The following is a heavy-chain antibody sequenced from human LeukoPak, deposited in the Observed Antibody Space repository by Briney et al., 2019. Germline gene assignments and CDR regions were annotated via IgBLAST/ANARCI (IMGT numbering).Heavy chain of an antibody. CDR2: INAGNGNT. Sequence: ASVKVSCKASGYTFTSYAMHWVRQAPGQRLEWMGWINAGNGNTKYSQKFQGRVTITRDTSASTAYMELSSLRSEDTAVYYCARERWHCRVNCYSVYYYALDVWGQGTTVTVPS. D-gene: IGHD2-15*01. V-gene: IGHV1-3*01. J-gene: IGHJ6*02. CDR1: GYTFTSYA. CDR3: ARERWHCRVNCYSVYYYALDV.